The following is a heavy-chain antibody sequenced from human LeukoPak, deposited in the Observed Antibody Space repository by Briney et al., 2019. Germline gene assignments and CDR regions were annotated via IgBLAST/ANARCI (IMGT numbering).Heavy chain of an antibody. V-gene: IGHV3-21*01. CDR3: VRENHGSFDY. J-gene: IGHJ4*02. Sequence: GGSLRLSCAASGFSFSTYYANWVRQAPGKGLEWVSCISSTSTYKFYADSVRGRFAISRDNAKNSLYLRMNSLRAEDTAVYYCVRENHGSFDYWGQGSLVTVSS. CDR2: ISSTSTYK. CDR1: GFSFSTYY.